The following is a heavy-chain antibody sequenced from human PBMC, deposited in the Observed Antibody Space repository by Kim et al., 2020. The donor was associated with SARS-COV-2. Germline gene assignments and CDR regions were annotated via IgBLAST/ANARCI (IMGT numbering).Heavy chain of an antibody. J-gene: IGHJ4*02. V-gene: IGHV4-59*01. Sequence: SETLSLTCTVSGGSISSYYWSWIWQPPGKGLEWIGYIYYSGSTNYNPSLKRRVTISVETSKNKYSLGLSSVTAAATAVYYCARGRRFQRRDGDNVKREYYFDYWGQETLVTVSS. D-gene: IGHD3-16*01. CDR1: GGSISSYY. CDR2: IYYSGST. CDR3: ARGRRFQRRDGDNVKREYYFDY.